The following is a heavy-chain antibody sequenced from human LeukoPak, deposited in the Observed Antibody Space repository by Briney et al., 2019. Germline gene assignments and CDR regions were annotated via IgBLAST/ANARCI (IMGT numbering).Heavy chain of an antibody. Sequence: GGSLRLSCAASGFTFSDYYMNWIRQAPGKGLEWVSYITSSGSTIYYADSVKGRFTISRDNAKNSLYLQMNSLRAEDTAVYYCARARGSYAFDIWGQGTMVTVSS. CDR3: ARARGSYAFDI. CDR1: GFTFSDYY. CDR2: ITSSGSTI. J-gene: IGHJ3*02. D-gene: IGHD2-15*01. V-gene: IGHV3-11*04.